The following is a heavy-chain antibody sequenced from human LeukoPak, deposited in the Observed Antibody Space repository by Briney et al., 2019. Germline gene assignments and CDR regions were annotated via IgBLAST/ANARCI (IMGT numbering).Heavy chain of an antibody. Sequence: VASVKVSCKASGYTFTGYYIHWVRQAPGQGLEWMGWINPNSGGTIYAQKFQGRVTMTGDTSISIAYMELSSLRSDDTALYYCARDYFTTLVASSGYYYPQWFDPWGQGTLVTVSS. CDR1: GYTFTGYY. CDR2: INPNSGGT. J-gene: IGHJ5*02. CDR3: ARDYFTTLVASSGYYYPQWFDP. V-gene: IGHV1-2*02. D-gene: IGHD3-22*01.